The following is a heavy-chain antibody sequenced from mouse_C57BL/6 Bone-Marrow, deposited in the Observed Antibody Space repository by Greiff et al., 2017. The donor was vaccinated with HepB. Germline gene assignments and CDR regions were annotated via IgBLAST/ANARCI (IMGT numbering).Heavy chain of an antibody. D-gene: IGHD2-4*01. V-gene: IGHV3-6*01. CDR1: GYSITSGYY. J-gene: IGHJ4*01. CDR3: AREGRYDFYAMDY. CDR2: ISYDGSN. Sequence: DVQLVESGPGLVKPSQSLSLTCSVTGYSITSGYYWNWIRQFPGNKLEWMGYISYDGSNNYNPSLKNRISITRDTSKNQFFLKLNSVTTEDTATYYCAREGRYDFYAMDYWGQGTSVTVSS.